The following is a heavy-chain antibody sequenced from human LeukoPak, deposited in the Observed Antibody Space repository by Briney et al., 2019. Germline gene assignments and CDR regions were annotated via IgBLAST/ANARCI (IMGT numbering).Heavy chain of an antibody. V-gene: IGHV4-4*02. D-gene: IGHD3-3*01. CDR3: ARDLYYDFWSGAYYFDY. J-gene: IGHJ4*02. CDR2: IYHSGST. CDR1: GGSISSSNW. Sequence: SVTLSLTCAVSGGSISSSNWWSWVRPPPGKGLGWIGEIYHSGSTNYNPSLKSRVTISVDKSKNQFSLKLSSVTAADTAVYYCARDLYYDFWSGAYYFDYWGQGTLVTVSS.